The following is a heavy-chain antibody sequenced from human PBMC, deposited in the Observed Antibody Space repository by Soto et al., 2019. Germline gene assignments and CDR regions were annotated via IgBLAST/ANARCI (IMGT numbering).Heavy chain of an antibody. CDR3: ASAGPTRGYYYYGMDV. Sequence: ASVKVSCKASGYTFTSYGISWVRQAPGQGLEWMGWISAYNGYPNYAQKLQGRVTMTTDTSTSTAYMELRSLRSDDTAVYYCASAGPTRGYYYYGMDVWGQGTTVTVYS. J-gene: IGHJ6*02. CDR1: GYTFTSYG. CDR2: ISAYNGYP. V-gene: IGHV1-18*01.